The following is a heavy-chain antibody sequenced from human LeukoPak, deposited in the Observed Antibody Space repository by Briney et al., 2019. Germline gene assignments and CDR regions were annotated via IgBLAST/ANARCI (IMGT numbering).Heavy chain of an antibody. D-gene: IGHD6-19*01. CDR2: INPSGCST. J-gene: IGHJ4*02. V-gene: IGHV1-46*01. Sequence: SSVNVSCKASGYTFTSYYMHWVQQAPGQGLEWMGIINPSGCSTSYAQKFQGRVTMTRKTSTSTVYMELSSLRSEDTAVYYCGRIAVAGKDFDYWGQGTLVTVSS. CDR1: GYTFTSYY. CDR3: GRIAVAGKDFDY.